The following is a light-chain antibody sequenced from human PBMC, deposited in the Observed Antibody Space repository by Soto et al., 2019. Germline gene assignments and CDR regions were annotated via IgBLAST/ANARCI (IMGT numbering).Light chain of an antibody. V-gene: IGLV1-44*01. J-gene: IGLJ3*02. CDR3: AAWDDYLNGWV. CDR1: SSNIGPNP. Sequence: QPVLTQPPSASGTPGQRVTISCSGSSSNIGPNPVNWYQQLPGTAPKILIYSNDQWPSGVPDRFSGSKSGTSASLAISGLQSEDEADYYCAAWDDYLNGWVFGGGTKLTVL. CDR2: SND.